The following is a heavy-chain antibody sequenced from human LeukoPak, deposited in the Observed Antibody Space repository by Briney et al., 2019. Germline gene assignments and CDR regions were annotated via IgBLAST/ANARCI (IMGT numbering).Heavy chain of an antibody. Sequence: SETLSLTCTVSGGSISSYYWSWLRQPPGKGLEWVGYIYYSGSTNYNPSLKSRVTISVDTSKNQFSLKLSSVTAADTAVYYCARQSGWYSGSYLFDYWGQGTLVTVSS. D-gene: IGHD1-26*01. CDR1: GGSISSYY. J-gene: IGHJ4*02. CDR3: ARQSGWYSGSYLFDY. V-gene: IGHV4-59*08. CDR2: IYYSGST.